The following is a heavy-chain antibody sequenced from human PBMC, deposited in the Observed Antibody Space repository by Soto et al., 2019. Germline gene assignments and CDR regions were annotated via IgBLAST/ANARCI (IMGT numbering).Heavy chain of an antibody. D-gene: IGHD3-3*01. CDR1: GGTFSSYA. J-gene: IGHJ6*01. CDR3: ARKLNYHRDDFWSGYYNGGVSRYYGRDV. CDR2: IIPIFGTA. V-gene: IGHV1-69*01. Sequence: QVQLVQSGAEVKKPGSSVKVSCKASGGTFSSYAISWVRQAPGQGLEWMGGIIPIFGTAYYAQKLQGRVTITVDRSTGTRYMELRSLRSEDTAVYYCARKLNYHRDDFWSGYYNGGVSRYYGRDVWGQGTTVTVPS.